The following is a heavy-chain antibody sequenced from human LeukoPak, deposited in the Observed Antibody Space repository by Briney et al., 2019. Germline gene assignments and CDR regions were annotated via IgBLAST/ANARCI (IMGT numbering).Heavy chain of an antibody. D-gene: IGHD4-11*01. V-gene: IGHV3-21*01. Sequence: PGGSLRLSCAASGFTFSNYAMTWVRQAPGKGLEWVSSISSGSSYIYYADSVKGRFTISRDNAKNSLYLQMNSLRAEDTAVYYCARSTRKSRSNDAFDIWGQGTMVTVSS. J-gene: IGHJ3*02. CDR2: ISSGSSYI. CDR1: GFTFSNYA. CDR3: ARSTRKSRSNDAFDI.